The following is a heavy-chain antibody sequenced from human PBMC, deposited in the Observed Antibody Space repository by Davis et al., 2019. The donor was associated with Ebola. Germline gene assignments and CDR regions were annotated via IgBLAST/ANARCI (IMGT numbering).Heavy chain of an antibody. CDR2: IYPGDSDT. Sequence: GGSLRLSCKGSGYSFTTYWIGWVRQMPGKGLEWMGIIYPGDSDTRYSPSFQGQVTISADKSISTAYLQWNSLKASDTAMYYCARVVIAQYYFDYWGQGTLVTVSS. V-gene: IGHV5-51*01. D-gene: IGHD2-21*01. CDR3: ARVVIAQYYFDY. CDR1: GYSFTTYW. J-gene: IGHJ4*02.